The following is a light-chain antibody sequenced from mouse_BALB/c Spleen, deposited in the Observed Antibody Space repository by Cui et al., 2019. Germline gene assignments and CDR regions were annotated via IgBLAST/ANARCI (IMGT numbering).Light chain of an antibody. Sequence: DIHMTQSPASQSASLGESVTITCLASQTIGTWLAWYQQKPGKSPQLLIYAATSLADGVPSRFSGSGSGTKFSFKISSLQAEDVVSYYCQQIYSTPYTFGGGTKLEIK. CDR2: AAT. CDR3: QQIYSTPYT. J-gene: IGKJ2*01. CDR1: QTIGTW. V-gene: IGKV12-98*01.